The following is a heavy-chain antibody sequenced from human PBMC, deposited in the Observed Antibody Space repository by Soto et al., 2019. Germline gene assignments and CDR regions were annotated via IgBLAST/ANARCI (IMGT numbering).Heavy chain of an antibody. CDR3: ARAGSSSSWFNAFDI. V-gene: IGHV1-69*13. D-gene: IGHD6-13*01. J-gene: IGHJ3*02. Sequence: SVKVSCKASGYTFTGYYMHWVRQAPGQGLEWMGGIIPIFGTANYAQKFQGRVTITADESTSTAYMELSSLRSEDTAVYYCARAGSSSSWFNAFDIWGQGTMVTVSS. CDR2: IIPIFGTA. CDR1: GYTFTGYY.